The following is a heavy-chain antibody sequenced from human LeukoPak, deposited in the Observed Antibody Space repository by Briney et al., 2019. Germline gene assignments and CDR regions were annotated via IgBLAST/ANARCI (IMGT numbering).Heavy chain of an antibody. D-gene: IGHD7-27*01. Sequence: ASVTVSCKASGYTFTGYYMHWVRQAPGQGLEWMGWINPNSGGTNYAQKFQGRVTMTRDTSISTAYMELSRLRSGDTAVYYCARVSGRESYDYWGQGTLVTVSS. CDR2: INPNSGGT. CDR1: GYTFTGYY. CDR3: ARVSGRESYDY. V-gene: IGHV1-2*02. J-gene: IGHJ4*02.